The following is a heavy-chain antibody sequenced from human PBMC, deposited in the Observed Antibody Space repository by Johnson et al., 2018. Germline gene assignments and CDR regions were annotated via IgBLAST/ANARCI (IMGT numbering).Heavy chain of an antibody. CDR3: AKDHSSGWYVSVAYVVEYYYYGMDV. CDR2: ISYDGSNK. CDR1: GFTFSSYG. Sequence: QLVQSGGGVVQPXRSLRLSXAASGFTFSSYGMHWVRQAPGKGLEWVAVISYDGSNKYYADSVKGRFTISRDNSKNTLYLQMNSLRAEDTAVYYCAKDHSSGWYVSVAYVVEYYYYGMDVWGQGTTVTVSS. D-gene: IGHD6-19*01. J-gene: IGHJ6*02. V-gene: IGHV3-30*18.